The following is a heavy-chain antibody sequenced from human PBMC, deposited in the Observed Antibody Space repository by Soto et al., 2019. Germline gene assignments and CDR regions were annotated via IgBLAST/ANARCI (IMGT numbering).Heavy chain of an antibody. CDR1: GFTFTSYS. Sequence: EVQLLESGGGLVQPGGSLRLSCAASGFTFTSYSMNWVRQAPGKGLEWVSTISGGDTTFYADSVKGRFTISRDESKNTLYLEMNSLRVDDTAVYFCAKRDSGSWTSPPLIGSWGQGTLVTVSS. CDR3: AKRDSGSWTSPPLIGS. J-gene: IGHJ4*02. V-gene: IGHV3-23*01. CDR2: ISGGDTT. D-gene: IGHD4-17*01.